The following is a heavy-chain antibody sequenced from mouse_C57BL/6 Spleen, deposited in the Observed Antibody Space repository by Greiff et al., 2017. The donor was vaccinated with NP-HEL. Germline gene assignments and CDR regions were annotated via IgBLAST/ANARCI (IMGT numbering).Heavy chain of an antibody. CDR1: GYTFTDYA. J-gene: IGHJ2*01. Sequence: VQRVESGPELVRPGVSVKISCKGSGYTFTDYAMHWVKQSHAKSLEWIGVISTYYGDASYNQKFKDKATMTVDKSSSTAYMELARLTSEDSAVYYCASPIYYGSSLDYWGQGTTLTVSS. V-gene: IGHV1-67*01. CDR2: ISTYYGDA. CDR3: ASPIYYGSSLDY. D-gene: IGHD1-1*01.